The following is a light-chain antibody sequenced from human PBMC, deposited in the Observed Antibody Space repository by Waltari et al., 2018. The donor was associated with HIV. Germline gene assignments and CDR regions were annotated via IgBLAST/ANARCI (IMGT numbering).Light chain of an antibody. J-gene: IGKJ3*01. CDR3: QQYGDSPPFT. CDR1: QSVSSSY. Sequence: EIVMTQSPGTLSLSPGERATLSCRASQSVSSSYLTWYQQKPGQAPRLLSYGASSRATGIPDRFSGSGSGTDFTLTISRLEPEDFAVYYCQQYGDSPPFTFGPGTKVDIK. CDR2: GAS. V-gene: IGKV3-20*01.